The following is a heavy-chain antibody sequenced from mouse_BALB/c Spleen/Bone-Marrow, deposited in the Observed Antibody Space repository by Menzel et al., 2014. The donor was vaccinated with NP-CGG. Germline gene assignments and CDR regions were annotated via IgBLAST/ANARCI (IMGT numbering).Heavy chain of an antibody. Sequence: EVQLQQSGGGLVQPGGSLRLSCATSGFTFSDFYMEWVRQPPGKRLEWIAASRNKANVYTTEYSASVKGWFIVSRDTSQSILYLQMNALRAVDTAIYYCARNPRWLLAMDYWGQGTSVTVSS. J-gene: IGHJ4*01. CDR2: SRNKANVYTT. D-gene: IGHD2-3*01. V-gene: IGHV7-1*02. CDR1: GFTFSDFY. CDR3: ARNPRWLLAMDY.